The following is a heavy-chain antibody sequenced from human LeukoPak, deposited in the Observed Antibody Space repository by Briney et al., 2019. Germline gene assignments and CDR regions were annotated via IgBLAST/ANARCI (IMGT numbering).Heavy chain of an antibody. D-gene: IGHD3-10*01. J-gene: IGHJ3*02. CDR3: ARVTLHDYGPGRYAFDI. CDR1: GYTFINYG. CDR2: VNAYNGDT. V-gene: IGHV1-18*01. Sequence: ASVKVSCKASGYTFINYGITWVRQAPGQGLEWMGWVNAYNGDTNYGQNFQGRVTVTTDTSTSTGYMEVKSLRSDDTAVYYCARVTLHDYGPGRYAFDIWGQGTMVTVSS.